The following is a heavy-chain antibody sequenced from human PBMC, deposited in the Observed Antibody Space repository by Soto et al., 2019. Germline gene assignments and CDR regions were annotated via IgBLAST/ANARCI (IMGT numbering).Heavy chain of an antibody. V-gene: IGHV1-69*01. J-gene: IGHJ4*02. CDR3: ARGWGYDSNDYYYAY. CDR1: GGTFSRHA. D-gene: IGHD3-22*01. Sequence: QVQLVQSGAEVRKPGSSVKVSCKASGGTFSRHAISWVRQAPGQWLEWMGGIIPIFGTANHAQKFQGRVTIIADECTSTVYMELSSLRSEDTAMYYCARGWGYDSNDYYYAYWGQGTLVIVSS. CDR2: IIPIFGTA.